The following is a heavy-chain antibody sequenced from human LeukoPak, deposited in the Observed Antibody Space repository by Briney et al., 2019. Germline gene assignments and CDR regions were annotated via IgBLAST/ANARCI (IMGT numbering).Heavy chain of an antibody. D-gene: IGHD6-19*01. CDR2: IYYSGST. Sequence: SETLSLTCAVSGGSISSGGYSWSWIRQPPGKGLEWIGYIYYSGSTYYNPSLKSRVTISVDTSKNQFSLKLSSVTAADTAVYYCARAGYSSGWPIDYWGQGTLVTVSS. CDR1: GGSISSGGYS. CDR3: ARAGYSSGWPIDY. V-gene: IGHV4-30-4*07. J-gene: IGHJ4*02.